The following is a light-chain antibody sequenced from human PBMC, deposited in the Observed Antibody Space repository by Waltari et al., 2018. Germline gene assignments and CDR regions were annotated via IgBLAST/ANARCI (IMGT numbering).Light chain of an antibody. CDR2: AAS. Sequence: EIVLTQSPDTLSLSPGERATLSCRASQYVTSSYLAWYQQKPGQGPRLLIYAASARATGIPDRFSGSGSGTDFTLTISILEPEDFAVYFCQQYGSSLVTFGGGTEVEIK. J-gene: IGKJ4*01. CDR3: QQYGSSLVT. CDR1: QYVTSSY. V-gene: IGKV3-20*01.